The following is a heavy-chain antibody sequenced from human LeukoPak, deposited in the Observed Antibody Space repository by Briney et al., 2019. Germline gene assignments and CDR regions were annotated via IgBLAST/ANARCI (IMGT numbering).Heavy chain of an antibody. V-gene: IGHV3-23*01. D-gene: IGHD7-27*01. J-gene: IGHJ4*02. CDR1: GFTFTGYS. Sequence: PGGSLRLSCAASGFTFTGYSMSWVRQAPGKGLEWVSAISGSGGSTYYADSVKGRFTISRDNSKNTLYLQMNSLRAEDTAVYYCVKDPELTGDPRFDYWGQGTLVTVSS. CDR2: ISGSGGST. CDR3: VKDPELTGDPRFDY.